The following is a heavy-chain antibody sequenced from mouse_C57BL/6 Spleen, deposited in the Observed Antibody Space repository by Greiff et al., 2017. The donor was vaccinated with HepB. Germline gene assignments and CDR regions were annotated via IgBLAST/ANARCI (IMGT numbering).Heavy chain of an antibody. J-gene: IGHJ3*01. CDR3: AREETHYDYDDGWFAY. CDR1: GYTFTSYG. V-gene: IGHV1-81*01. Sequence: VKLQESGAELARPGASVKLSCKASGYTFTSYGISWVKQRTGQGLEWIGEIYPRSGNTYYNEKFKGKATLTADKSSSTAYMELRSLTSEDSAVYFCAREETHYDYDDGWFAYWGQGTLVTVSA. D-gene: IGHD2-4*01. CDR2: IYPRSGNT.